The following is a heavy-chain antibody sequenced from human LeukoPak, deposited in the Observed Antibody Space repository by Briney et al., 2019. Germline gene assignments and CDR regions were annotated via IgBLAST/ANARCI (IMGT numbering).Heavy chain of an antibody. Sequence: PGGSLRLSCVASGFTFSSFWMSCVRQAPGKGLEWVANIKHDGSEEHYVDSVEGRFSSSRDSAKNSLYLQMNSLRAEDTAVYYCARDRYFQYWGQGSLVIVSS. D-gene: IGHD1-14*01. CDR1: GFTFSSFW. V-gene: IGHV3-7*01. CDR3: ARDRYFQY. J-gene: IGHJ1*01. CDR2: IKHDGSEE.